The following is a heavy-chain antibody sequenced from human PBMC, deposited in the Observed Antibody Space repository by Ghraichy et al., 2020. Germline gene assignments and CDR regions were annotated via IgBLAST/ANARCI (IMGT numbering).Heavy chain of an antibody. Sequence: ASVKVSCKASGYTFTGYYMHWVRQAPGQGLEWMGWINPNSGGTNYAQKFQGWVTMTRDTSISTAYMELSRLRSDDTAVYYCARDNPAAIGGLDYWGQGTLVTVSS. CDR3: ARDNPAAIGGLDY. CDR2: INPNSGGT. V-gene: IGHV1-2*04. D-gene: IGHD2-2*02. CDR1: GYTFTGYY. J-gene: IGHJ4*02.